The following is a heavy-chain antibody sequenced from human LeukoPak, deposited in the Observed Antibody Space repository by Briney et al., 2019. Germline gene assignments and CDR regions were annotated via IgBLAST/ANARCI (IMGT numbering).Heavy chain of an antibody. J-gene: IGHJ4*02. CDR2: ICSDRRNI. D-gene: IGHD7-27*01. CDR1: GFTFNNFG. CDR3: ARDLNWACDY. Sequence: PGGSLRLSCAASGFTFNNFGMKWVRQAPGKGLEWLSHICSDRRNIHYADSVKGRFTISRDNVENSLYLQMNSLTAEDTAVYYCARDLNWACDYWGQGTLVTVSS. V-gene: IGHV3-48*01.